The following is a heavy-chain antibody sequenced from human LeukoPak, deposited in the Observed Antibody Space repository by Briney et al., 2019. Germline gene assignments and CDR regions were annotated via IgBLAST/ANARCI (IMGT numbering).Heavy chain of an antibody. V-gene: IGHV1-18*01. CDR1: GYTFTSYG. CDR3: ARDWRLQSAGDFDY. J-gene: IGHJ4*02. D-gene: IGHD7-27*01. Sequence: ASVKVSCKASGYTFTSYGISWVRQAPGQGLEGMGWISAYNGNTNYAQKLQGRVTMTTDTSTSTAYMELRSLRSDDTAVYYCARDWRLQSAGDFDYWGQGTLVTVSS. CDR2: ISAYNGNT.